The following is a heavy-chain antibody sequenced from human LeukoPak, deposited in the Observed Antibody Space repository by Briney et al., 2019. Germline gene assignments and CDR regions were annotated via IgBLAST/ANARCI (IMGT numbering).Heavy chain of an antibody. CDR2: IKSKTDGGTT. D-gene: IGHD2-8*01. V-gene: IGHV3-15*01. CDR1: GFTFSHAW. CDR3: TVDTNTDSQYY. J-gene: IGHJ4*02. Sequence: GSLRLSCAGSGFTFSHAWMSWVRQGPGKGLEWVGRIKSKTDGGTTDYAAPVKGRFTISRDDSENTLYLQMNSLKPEDTAVYYCTVDTNTDSQYYWGQGTLVTVSS.